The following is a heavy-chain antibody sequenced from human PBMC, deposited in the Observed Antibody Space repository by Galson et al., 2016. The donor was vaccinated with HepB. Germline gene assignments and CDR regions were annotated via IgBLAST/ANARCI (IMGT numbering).Heavy chain of an antibody. V-gene: IGHV4-39*01. J-gene: IGHJ3*02. CDR2: VYYSGTT. D-gene: IGHD6-6*01. Sequence: SETLFLTCSVSGGSISERSYYWGWIRQPPGKGLEWIGNVYYSGTTHYNPSLESRATVSLDTTKNQSSLRLTAVTAGETAVYYCARRQRIAARLAPFDIWGQGTMVTVSS. CDR3: ARRQRIAARLAPFDI. CDR1: GGSISERSYY.